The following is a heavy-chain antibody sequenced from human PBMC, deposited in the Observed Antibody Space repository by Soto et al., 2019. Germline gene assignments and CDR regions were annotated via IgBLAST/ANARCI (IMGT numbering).Heavy chain of an antibody. CDR3: AREVRGLRFDC. J-gene: IGHJ4*02. D-gene: IGHD1-1*01. CDR2: ISYDGSNK. CDR1: GFTFSSYA. V-gene: IGHV3-30-3*01. Sequence: QVQLVESGGGVVQPGRSLRLSCAASGFTFSSYAMHWVRQAPGKGLEWVAVISYDGSNKYYADSVKGRFTISRDNSKNALYLQMNSLRAEDAAVYYCAREVRGLRFDCWGQGTLVTVSS.